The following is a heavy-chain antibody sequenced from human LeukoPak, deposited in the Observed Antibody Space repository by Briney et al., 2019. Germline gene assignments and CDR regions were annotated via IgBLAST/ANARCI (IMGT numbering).Heavy chain of an antibody. V-gene: IGHV3-30*18. CDR2: ISFDGSNT. CDR1: GFTFSTYG. J-gene: IGHJ4*02. Sequence: PGRSLRLSCAASGFTFSTYGMNWVRQAPGKGLEWVALISFDGSNTYYADSVKGRFTISRDNSKNTVYLQMNSLRAEDTAMYYCAEDQGYWGRGPLVTVSS. CDR3: AEDQGY.